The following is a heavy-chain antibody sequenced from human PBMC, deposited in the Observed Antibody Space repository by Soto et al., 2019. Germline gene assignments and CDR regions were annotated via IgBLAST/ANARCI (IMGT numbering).Heavy chain of an antibody. V-gene: IGHV1-69*13. D-gene: IGHD3-9*01. Sequence: GASVKVSCKASGGTFSSYAISWVRQAPGQGLEWMGGIIPIFGTANYAQKFQGRVTITADESTSTAYMELSSLRSEDTAVYYCARDPPIDILTGYYWFDPWGQGTLVTVST. CDR2: IIPIFGTA. CDR3: ARDPPIDILTGYYWFDP. CDR1: GGTFSSYA. J-gene: IGHJ5*02.